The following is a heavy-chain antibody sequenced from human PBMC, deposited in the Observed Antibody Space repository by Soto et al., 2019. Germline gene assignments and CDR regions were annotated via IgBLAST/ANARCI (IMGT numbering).Heavy chain of an antibody. D-gene: IGHD3-9*01. CDR2: IRSKAYGGTT. CDR1: GFTFGAYA. V-gene: IGHV3-49*03. Sequence: SLRRTCTASGFTFGAYAMSWFRQAPGKGLEWVGFIRSKAYGGTTEYAASVKGRFTISRDDSKSIAYLQMNSLKTEDTAVYYCTRDFLGNYDILTGYYPIPPGYWGQGTLVTVSS. CDR3: TRDFLGNYDILTGYYPIPPGY. J-gene: IGHJ4*02.